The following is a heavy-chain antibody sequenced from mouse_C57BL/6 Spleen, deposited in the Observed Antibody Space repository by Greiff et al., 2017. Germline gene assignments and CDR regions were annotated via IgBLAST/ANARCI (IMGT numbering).Heavy chain of an antibody. V-gene: IGHV1-15*01. D-gene: IGHD2-2*01. J-gene: IGHJ3*01. CDR1: GYTFTDYE. CDR3: TSTMVTTRGAWFAY. CDR2: IDPETGGT. Sequence: VQLQQSGAELVRPGASVTLSCKASGYTFTDYEMHWVKQTPVHGLEWIGAIDPETGGTAYNQKFKGKAILTADKSSSTAYMELRSLTSEDSAVYYCTSTMVTTRGAWFAYWGQGTLVTVSA.